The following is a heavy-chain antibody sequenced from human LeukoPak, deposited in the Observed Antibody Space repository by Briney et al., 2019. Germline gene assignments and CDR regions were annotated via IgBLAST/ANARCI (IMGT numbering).Heavy chain of an antibody. CDR1: GGSISSSSYY. Sequence: SETLSLTCTVSGGSISSSSYYWGWIRQPPGKGLEWIGSIYYSGSTYYNPSLKSRFTISVDTSKNQFSLKLSSVTAADTAVYYCARLQRGYCSGGSCGTIDYWGQGTLVTVSS. CDR2: IYYSGST. D-gene: IGHD2-15*01. CDR3: ARLQRGYCSGGSCGTIDY. V-gene: IGHV4-39*01. J-gene: IGHJ4*02.